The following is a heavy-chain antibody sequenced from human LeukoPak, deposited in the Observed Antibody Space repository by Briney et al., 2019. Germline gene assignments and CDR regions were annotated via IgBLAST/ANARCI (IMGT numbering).Heavy chain of an antibody. CDR3: ARGRGLVTPAEYFQH. Sequence: GGSLRLSCAASGFTFSSYSMNWVRQAPGKGREWVSYISSSSSTIYYADSVKGRLTIPRDNAKNSLYLPMNSLRAEDTAVYYCARGRGLVTPAEYFQHWGQGTLLTVSS. CDR2: ISSSSSTI. V-gene: IGHV3-48*04. CDR1: GFTFSSYS. D-gene: IGHD3/OR15-3a*01. J-gene: IGHJ1*01.